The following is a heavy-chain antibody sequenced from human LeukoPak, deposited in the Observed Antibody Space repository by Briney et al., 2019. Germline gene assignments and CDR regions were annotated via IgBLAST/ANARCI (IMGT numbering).Heavy chain of an antibody. D-gene: IGHD3-16*01. J-gene: IGHJ6*02. V-gene: IGHV3-23*01. Sequence: GASLRLSCAASGFTFSSYAMSWVRQAPGKGLEWVSAISGSGGSTYYADSVKGRFTISRDNSKNTLYLQMNSLRAEDTAVYYCAKGHVSYYYYGMDVWGQGTTVTVSS. CDR3: AKGHVSYYYYGMDV. CDR2: ISGSGGST. CDR1: GFTFSSYA.